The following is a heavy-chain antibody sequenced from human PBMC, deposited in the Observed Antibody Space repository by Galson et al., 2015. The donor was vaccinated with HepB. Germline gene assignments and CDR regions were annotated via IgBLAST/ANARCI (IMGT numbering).Heavy chain of an antibody. J-gene: IGHJ4*02. CDR1: GYTFTSYG. CDR2: ISAYNGNT. V-gene: IGHV1-18*04. D-gene: IGHD4-17*01. Sequence: QSGAEVKKPGASVKVSCKASGYTFTSYGISWVRQAPGQGLEWMGWISAYNGNTNYAQKLQGRVTMTTDTSASTAYMELRSLRSDDTAVYYCARDYMGIQDYGKPIDYWGQGTLVTVSS. CDR3: ARDYMGIQDYGKPIDY.